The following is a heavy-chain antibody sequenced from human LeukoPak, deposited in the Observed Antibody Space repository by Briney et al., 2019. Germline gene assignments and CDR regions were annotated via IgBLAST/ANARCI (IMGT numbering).Heavy chain of an antibody. CDR3: ARGSCSSSSIDY. D-gene: IGHD6-6*01. CDR2: ISGSGGST. CDR1: GFTFSSYA. V-gene: IGHV3-23*01. Sequence: GGSLRLSCAASGFTFSSYAMSWVRQAPGKGLEWVSAISGSGGSTYYADSVKGRFTISRDNAKNSLYLQMNSLRAEDTAVYYCARGSCSSSSIDYWGQGTLVTVSS. J-gene: IGHJ4*02.